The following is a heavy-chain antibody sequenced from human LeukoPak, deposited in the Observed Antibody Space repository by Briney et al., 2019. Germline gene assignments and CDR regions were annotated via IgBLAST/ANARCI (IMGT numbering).Heavy chain of an antibody. J-gene: IGHJ4*02. D-gene: IGHD3-3*01. V-gene: IGHV1-8*01. CDR1: GYTFTNYD. Sequence: ASVKVSCKASGYTFTNYDINWVRQATAQGLEWMGWMNPNSGNTGYAQKFQGRVTMTTNTSISTAYMELSSLRSEDTAVYYCARADPFGVVITYDYGGQGTLVTVSS. CDR3: ARADPFGVVITYDY. CDR2: MNPNSGNT.